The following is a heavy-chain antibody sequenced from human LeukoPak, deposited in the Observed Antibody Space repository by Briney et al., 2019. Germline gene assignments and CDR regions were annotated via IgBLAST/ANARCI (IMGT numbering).Heavy chain of an antibody. CDR3: ARATGTTFSYFDS. CDR2: IYSAGNT. V-gene: IGHV3-66*01. CDR1: GFIVSSNY. Sequence: GGSLRLSCAASGFIVSSNYMSWVRQAPGKGLEWVSFIYSAGNTYYADSVKGRFTISRDNSKNTLYLQMNSLRAEDTAVYYCARATGTTFSYFDSWGQGTLVTVSS. J-gene: IGHJ4*02. D-gene: IGHD1-7*01.